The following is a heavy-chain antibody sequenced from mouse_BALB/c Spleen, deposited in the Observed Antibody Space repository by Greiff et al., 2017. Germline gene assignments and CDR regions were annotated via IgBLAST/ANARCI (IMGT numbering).Heavy chain of an antibody. CDR1: GFAFSSYD. CDR3: ALTPAWFAY. J-gene: IGHJ3*01. D-gene: IGHD4-1*01. V-gene: IGHV5-12-1*01. CDR2: ISSGGGST. Sequence: EVKLMESGGGLVKPGGSLKLSCAASGFAFSSYDMSWVRQTPEKRLEWVAYISSGGGSTYYPDTVKGRFTISRDNAKNTLYLQMSSLKSEDTAMYYCALTPAWFAYWGQGTLVTVSA.